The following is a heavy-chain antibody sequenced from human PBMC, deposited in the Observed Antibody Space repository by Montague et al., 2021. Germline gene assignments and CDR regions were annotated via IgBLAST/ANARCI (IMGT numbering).Heavy chain of an antibody. CDR2: IYYSGNS. D-gene: IGHD6-13*01. V-gene: IGHV4-39*07. J-gene: IGHJ5*02. CDR3: ARVFSSWYVGWFDP. CDR1: GASITSNIYY. Sequence: SETLSLTRTVSGASITSNIYYWGWIRQSPGKGLEWIGSIYYSGNSFYQPSLKSRITMAVDTSKNQFSLKLSSVTAAGTAIYYCARVFSSWYVGWFDPWGQGTLVTVSS.